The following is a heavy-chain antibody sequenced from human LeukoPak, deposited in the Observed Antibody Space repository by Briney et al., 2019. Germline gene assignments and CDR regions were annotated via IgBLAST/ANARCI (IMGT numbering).Heavy chain of an antibody. V-gene: IGHV4-4*07. D-gene: IGHD3-10*01. CDR2: IFHTGTT. Sequence: PSETLSLTCTISGGSLSNHYWNWVRQAAGTGPEYVGGIFHTGTTNYNPSLKSRVTMSMDTSKNQFSLKLTSLTAADTAVYYCARGPLGGEGFDIGGQGTMVSVSS. CDR3: ARGPLGGEGFDI. J-gene: IGHJ3*02. CDR1: GGSLSNHY.